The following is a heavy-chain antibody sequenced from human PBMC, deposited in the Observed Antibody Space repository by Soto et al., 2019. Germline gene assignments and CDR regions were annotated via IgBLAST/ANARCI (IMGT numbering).Heavy chain of an antibody. J-gene: IGHJ5*02. CDR1: GFTFSYYE. V-gene: IGHV3-48*03. CDR3: ARDTGRASADL. D-gene: IGHD6-13*01. Sequence: EVQLAESGGDLVQPGGSLRLSCVGSGFTFSYYEMNWVRQAPGKGLERVAFISHTDRLTHYPDSVKGRFTISRDNAQNSLYLEMTSLRVEDTGVYYWARDTGRASADLWRQGTLVTVSS. CDR2: ISHTDRLT.